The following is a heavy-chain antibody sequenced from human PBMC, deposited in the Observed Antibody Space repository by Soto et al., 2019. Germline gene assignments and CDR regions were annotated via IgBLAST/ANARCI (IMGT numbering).Heavy chain of an antibody. CDR1: GGSISSGDYY. CDR2: IYYSGST. Sequence: SETLSLTCTVSGGSISSGDYYWSWIRQPPGKGLEWIGYIYYSGSTYYNPSLKSRVTISVDTSKNQFSLKLSSVTAADTAVYYCASGRGFMTTVVTTFDYWGQGTLVPVYS. V-gene: IGHV4-30-4*01. D-gene: IGHD4-17*01. J-gene: IGHJ4*02. CDR3: ASGRGFMTTVVTTFDY.